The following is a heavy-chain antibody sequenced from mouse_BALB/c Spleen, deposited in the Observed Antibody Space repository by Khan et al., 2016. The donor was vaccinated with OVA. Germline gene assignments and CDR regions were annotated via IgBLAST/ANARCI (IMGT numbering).Heavy chain of an antibody. Sequence: EVQVVESGGGLVQPGGSRKLPCAASGFTFSSFGMHWVRQAPKKGLEWVAYMSSGSSTIYYVDTVKGRFTISRDNPKNTLFLQMTSLRSEDTAMYYCARSGGNFHWYFDVWGAGTSVTVSS. V-gene: IGHV5-17*02. CDR3: ARSGGNFHWYFDV. J-gene: IGHJ1*01. D-gene: IGHD2-1*01. CDR1: GFTFSSFG. CDR2: MSSGSSTI.